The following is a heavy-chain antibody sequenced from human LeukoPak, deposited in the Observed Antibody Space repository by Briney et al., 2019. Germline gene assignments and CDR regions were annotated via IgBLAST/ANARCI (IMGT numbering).Heavy chain of an antibody. Sequence: ASAKVSCKVSGYTLTELPMHWVRQAPGKGLEWMGGFDPEDGEKIYSQKFQGRITMTEDTSTATVYMELTSLRSEDTAVYYCATDKGAAASTFRDFYYMDVWGKGTTVIVSS. J-gene: IGHJ6*03. D-gene: IGHD6-13*01. CDR2: FDPEDGEK. CDR1: GYTLTELP. V-gene: IGHV1-24*01. CDR3: ATDKGAAASTFRDFYYMDV.